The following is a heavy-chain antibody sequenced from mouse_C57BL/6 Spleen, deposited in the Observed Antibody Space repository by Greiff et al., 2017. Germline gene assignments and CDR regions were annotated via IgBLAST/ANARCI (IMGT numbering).Heavy chain of an antibody. D-gene: IGHD2-2*01. CDR2: INPSTGGT. CDR1: GYSFTGYY. CDR3: ARIGLDGYDAVFAY. V-gene: IGHV1-42*01. Sequence: EVQLQQSGPELVKPGASVKISCKASGYSFTGYYMNWVKQSPEKSLEWIGEINPSTGGTTYNQKFKAKATLTVDKSSSTAYMQLKSLTSEDSAVYYCARIGLDGYDAVFAYWGQGTLVTVSA. J-gene: IGHJ3*01.